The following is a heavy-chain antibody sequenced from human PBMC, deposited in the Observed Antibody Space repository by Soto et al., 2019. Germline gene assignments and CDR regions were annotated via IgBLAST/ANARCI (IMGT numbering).Heavy chain of an antibody. J-gene: IGHJ5*02. CDR3: AGSGYYNNWFDP. V-gene: IGHV1-24*01. Sequence: GASVKVSCKVSGYTLTELSMHWVRQAPGKELEWMGGFDPEDGETIYAQKFQGRVTMTEDTSTDTAYMELSSLRSEDTAVYYCAGSGYYNNWFDPWGQGTLVTVSS. CDR2: FDPEDGET. CDR1: GYTLTELS. D-gene: IGHD3-22*01.